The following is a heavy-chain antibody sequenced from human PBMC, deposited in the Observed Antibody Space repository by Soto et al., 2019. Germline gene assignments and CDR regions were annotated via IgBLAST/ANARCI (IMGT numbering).Heavy chain of an antibody. J-gene: IGHJ3*02. Sequence: EVQLEESGGDLVQPGGSLRLSCAASGFTLSAYWMTWVRQAPGKGLEWVANINRDGSKKSYLDSVRGRFTISRDNVWNSLYHRMDSLRADDSALSYCARDVSPGSSGLYVHSFDIWGQGTMVTVSS. CDR2: INRDGSKK. D-gene: IGHD6-25*01. V-gene: IGHV3-7*05. CDR1: GFTLSAYW. CDR3: ARDVSPGSSGLYVHSFDI.